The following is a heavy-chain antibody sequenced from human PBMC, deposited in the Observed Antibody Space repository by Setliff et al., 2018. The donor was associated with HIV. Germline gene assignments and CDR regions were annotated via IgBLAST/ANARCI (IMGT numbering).Heavy chain of an antibody. J-gene: IGHJ4*02. D-gene: IGHD2-2*02. CDR3: ARDRRPAGINYGYGYLDD. V-gene: IGHV1-3*01. Sequence: GASVKVFCKASGYTFTNYAMHWVRQAPGQRLEWMGWINAGNGNTKYSQKIQGRVTITRDTSASTAYMELSSLRSEDTAVYYCARDRRPAGINYGYGYLDDWGQGTLVTVSS. CDR1: GYTFTNYA. CDR2: INAGNGNT.